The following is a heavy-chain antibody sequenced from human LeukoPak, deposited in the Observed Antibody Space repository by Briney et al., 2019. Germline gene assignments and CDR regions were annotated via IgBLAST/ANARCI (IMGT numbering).Heavy chain of an antibody. CDR3: ARSNRDAFDM. J-gene: IGHJ3*02. V-gene: IGHV3-48*03. CDR1: GFTFSSYE. Sequence: PGGSLRLSCAASGFTFSSYEMNWVRQGPGKGLEWVSYISGSGTTKYYADSVKGRFTLSRDNAKKSLSLQMNSLRAEDTAIYYCARSNRDAFDMWGQGIVVTVSS. CDR2: ISGSGTTK. D-gene: IGHD2/OR15-2a*01.